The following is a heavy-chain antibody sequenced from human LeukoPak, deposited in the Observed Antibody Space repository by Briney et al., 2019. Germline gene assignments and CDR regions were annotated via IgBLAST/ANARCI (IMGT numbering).Heavy chain of an antibody. D-gene: IGHD4-17*01. CDR2: INHSGST. CDR1: GGSFSGYY. CDR3: ARRYGDRYYFDY. J-gene: IGHJ4*02. Sequence: PPETPCPTCAVYGGSFSGYYSSWIRQPPGKGLEWLGEINHSGSTNYNPSLQNRVTISVDTFNNQFSLKLSSVTAADTAVYYCARRYGDRYYFDYWGEGTLHRLL. V-gene: IGHV4-34*01.